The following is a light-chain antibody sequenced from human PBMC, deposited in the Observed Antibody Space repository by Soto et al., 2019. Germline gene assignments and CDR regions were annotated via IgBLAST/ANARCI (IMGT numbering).Light chain of an antibody. CDR3: CSYAGNYRVL. CDR2: DVN. CDR1: SSDVGDYDY. Sequence: QSVLTQPRSVSGSPGQSVTISCTGTSSDVGDYDYVSWYQQNPGKAPKLMIYDVNKRPSGVPDRLSGFKSGNTASLSISGLQAEDEAEYYCCSYAGNYRVLFGGGTKVTVL. J-gene: IGLJ3*02. V-gene: IGLV2-11*01.